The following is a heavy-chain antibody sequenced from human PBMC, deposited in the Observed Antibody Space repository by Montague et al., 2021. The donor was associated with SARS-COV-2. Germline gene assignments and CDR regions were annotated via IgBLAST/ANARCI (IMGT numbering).Heavy chain of an antibody. J-gene: IGHJ4*02. Sequence: SLRLSCAASGFTFSSYGMHWVRQAPGKGLEWVAVIWYDGSNKYYADSVKGRFTISRGNSKNTLYLQMNSLRAEDTAVFYCAKDRRAEGAPMDYWGQGTLVTVSS. CDR2: IWYDGSNK. D-gene: IGHD1-26*01. V-gene: IGHV3-33*06. CDR1: GFTFSSYG. CDR3: AKDRRAEGAPMDY.